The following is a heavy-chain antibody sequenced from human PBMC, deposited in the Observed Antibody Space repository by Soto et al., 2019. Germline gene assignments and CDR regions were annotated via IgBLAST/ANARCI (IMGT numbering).Heavy chain of an antibody. V-gene: IGHV1-8*01. D-gene: IGHD6-13*01. Sequence: ASVKVSCKTSGYTSTMYDINCVLQSPVQGLEWVGWMNTNSDDTRSAQKFRGRLTLTRDKSMRAVYMKLSNLRPDDSAVYYCAREWSAAGHFYGMDVWGQGTTVTVSS. CDR1: GYTSTMYD. CDR3: AREWSAAGHFYGMDV. J-gene: IGHJ6*02. CDR2: MNTNSDDT.